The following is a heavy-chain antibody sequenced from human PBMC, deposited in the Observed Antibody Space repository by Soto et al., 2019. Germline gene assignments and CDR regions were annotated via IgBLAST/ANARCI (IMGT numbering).Heavy chain of an antibody. D-gene: IGHD3-3*01. Sequence: QVELVESGGGVVQPGRSLRLSCAASGFTFSSYAMHWVRQAPGKGLEWVAVLSYDGSNEYYADSVKGRVTISRDNSKNTLYMQMNSLRAEDTAVYYCASEVLDWIDYWGQGTLVTVSS. CDR1: GFTFSSYA. CDR3: ASEVLDWIDY. J-gene: IGHJ4*02. V-gene: IGHV3-30-3*01. CDR2: LSYDGSNE.